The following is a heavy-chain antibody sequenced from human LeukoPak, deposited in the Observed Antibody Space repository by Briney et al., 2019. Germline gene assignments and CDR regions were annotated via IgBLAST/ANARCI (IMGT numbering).Heavy chain of an antibody. CDR3: ARDLDFWSGYLV. J-gene: IGHJ3*01. CDR1: GFTFSSYS. D-gene: IGHD3-3*01. Sequence: GGSLRLSCAASGFTFSSYSMNWVRQAPGKGLEWVSSISSSSSYIYYADSAKGRFTISRDNAKNSLYLQMNSLRAEDTAVYYCARDLDFWSGYLVWGQGTMVTVSS. V-gene: IGHV3-21*01. CDR2: ISSSSSYI.